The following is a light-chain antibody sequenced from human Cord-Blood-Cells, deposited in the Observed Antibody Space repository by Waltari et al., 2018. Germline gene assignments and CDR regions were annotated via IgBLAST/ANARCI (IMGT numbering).Light chain of an antibody. CDR3: MQALQTQFT. CDR2: LGS. V-gene: IGKV2-28*01. Sequence: DIVMTPSPLSLPVTPGEPASISCRSSQSLLHSNGYNYLDWYLQKPGQSPQLLIYLGSNRASGVPDRFSGSGSGTDFTLKISRVEAEDVGVYYCMQALQTQFTFGPGTKVDIK. J-gene: IGKJ3*01. CDR1: QSLLHSNGYNY.